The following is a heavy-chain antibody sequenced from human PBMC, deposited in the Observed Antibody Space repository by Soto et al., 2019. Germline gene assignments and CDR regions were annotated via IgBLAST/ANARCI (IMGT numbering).Heavy chain of an antibody. V-gene: IGHV4-4*02. D-gene: IGHD6-19*01. J-gene: IGHJ5*02. CDR2: IHHSGST. CDR3: ARSFGWYAIDP. CDR1: SGSISSEQR. Sequence: QMQLQESGPGLVKPSETLSLICTVSSGSISSEQRWSWVRQPPGTGLGWIGEIHHSGSTNENPSLRSRVTMSVDKSKNQFSLKINSVTAADTAVYFCARSFGWYAIDPWGQGTLVIFSS.